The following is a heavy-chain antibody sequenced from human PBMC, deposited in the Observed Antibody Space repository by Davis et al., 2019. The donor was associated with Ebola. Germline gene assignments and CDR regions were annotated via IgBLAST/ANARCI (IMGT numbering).Heavy chain of an antibody. V-gene: IGHV1-8*01. CDR3: ATERRNSDKYGMDV. J-gene: IGHJ6*02. CDR1: GYTFTSYD. Sequence: AALVKVSCKASGYTFTSYDINWVRQATGQGLEWMGWMNPNSGNTGYAQKFQGRVTITADESMSTAYMELSSLRSEDTAVYYCATERRNSDKYGMDVWGQGTTVTVSS. CDR2: MNPNSGNT. D-gene: IGHD1-1*01.